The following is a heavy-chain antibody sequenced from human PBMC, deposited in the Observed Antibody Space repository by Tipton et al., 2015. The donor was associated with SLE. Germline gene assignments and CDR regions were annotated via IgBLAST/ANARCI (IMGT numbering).Heavy chain of an antibody. CDR2: IYYSGST. J-gene: IGHJ3*02. CDR1: GDSISSSSYY. V-gene: IGHV4-39*07. Sequence: LRLSCTVSGDSISSSSYYWGWIRQPPGKGLEWIGSIYYSGSTYYNPSLKSRVTISVDTSKNQFSLKLSSVTAADTAVYYCARHSGHSGYAHDAFDIWGQGTMVTVSS. CDR3: ARHSGHSGYAHDAFDI. D-gene: IGHD5-12*01.